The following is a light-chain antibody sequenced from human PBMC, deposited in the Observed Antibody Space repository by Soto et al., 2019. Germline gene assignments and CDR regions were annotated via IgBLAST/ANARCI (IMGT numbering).Light chain of an antibody. CDR1: QGISSY. J-gene: IGKJ5*01. Sequence: DIPLTQSPSFLSASVGDRVTITCRASQGISSYLAWYQQKLGKAPKFLIYAASTLQSGVPSRFSGSGSGTEFTLTISSLQPEDFATYYCQQLNSYPGTFGQGTRLEIK. CDR2: AAS. CDR3: QQLNSYPGT. V-gene: IGKV1-9*01.